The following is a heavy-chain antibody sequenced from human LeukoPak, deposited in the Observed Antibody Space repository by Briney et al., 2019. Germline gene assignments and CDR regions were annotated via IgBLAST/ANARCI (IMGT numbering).Heavy chain of an antibody. CDR3: ARGHFGRYGLYGMDV. Sequence: SETLSLTCAVYGGSFSGYYWSWIRQPPGKGLEWIGEINHSGSTNYNPSLKSRVTISVDTSKNQFSLKLSSVTAADTAVYYCARGHFGRYGLYGMDVWGQGTTVTVSS. CDR2: INHSGST. D-gene: IGHD6-19*01. J-gene: IGHJ6*02. CDR1: GGSFSGYY. V-gene: IGHV4-34*01.